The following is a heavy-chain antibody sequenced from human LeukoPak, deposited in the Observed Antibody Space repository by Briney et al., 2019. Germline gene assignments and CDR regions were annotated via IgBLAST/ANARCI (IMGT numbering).Heavy chain of an antibody. CDR3: AVLSYDSSGYYYPFDY. D-gene: IGHD3-22*01. J-gene: IGHJ4*02. CDR2: INTNTGNP. CDR1: GYTFTSYA. V-gene: IGHV7-4-1*02. Sequence: RASAKVSCKASGYTFTSYAINWVRQAPGQGLEWMGWINTNTGNPTFAQGFTGRFVFSLDTSVSTAYLQITSLKAEDTAVYYCAVLSYDSSGYYYPFDYWGQGTLVTVSS.